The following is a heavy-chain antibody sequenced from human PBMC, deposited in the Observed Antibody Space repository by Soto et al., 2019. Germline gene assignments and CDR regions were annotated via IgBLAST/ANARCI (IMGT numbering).Heavy chain of an antibody. CDR2: IYYSGST. CDR3: ARSYGYYFDY. CDR1: VCSISSYY. J-gene: IGHJ4*02. D-gene: IGHD3-16*01. Sequence: QVQLQESGPGLVKPSETLSLTCTVSVCSISSYYWSWIRQPPGKGLEWIGYIYYSGSTNYNPSLKSRVTISVDTSKNQFSLKLSSVTAADAAVYYCARSYGYYFDYWGQGTLVTVSS. V-gene: IGHV4-59*01.